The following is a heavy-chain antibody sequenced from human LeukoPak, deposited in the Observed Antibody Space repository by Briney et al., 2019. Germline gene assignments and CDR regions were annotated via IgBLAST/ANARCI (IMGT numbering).Heavy chain of an antibody. D-gene: IGHD3-10*01. CDR1: GGSITSVHYY. J-gene: IGHJ4*02. CDR2: ISSSGST. V-gene: IGHV4-39*07. CDR3: AVGFGDQLDF. Sequence: SETLSLTCTVSGGSITSVHYYWGWIRQSPGKGLEWIGSISSSGSTYYNPSLKSRVTMSVDTSNNQFSLKLSSVTAADTAVYYCAVGFGDQLDFWGQGTLVTVSS.